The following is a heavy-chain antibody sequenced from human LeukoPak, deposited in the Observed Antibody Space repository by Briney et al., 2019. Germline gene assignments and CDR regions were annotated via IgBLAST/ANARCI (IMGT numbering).Heavy chain of an antibody. CDR2: ISGSGGTT. V-gene: IGHV3-23*01. CDR1: GFTFSIYA. J-gene: IGHJ4*02. CDR3: AKGSMVRGVILTPFDY. D-gene: IGHD3-10*01. Sequence: GGSLRLSCAASGFTFSIYAMSWVRRAPGKGLEWVSAISGSGGTTYYADSVKGRFTISRDNSKSTLYLQMNSLRAEDTAVYYCAKGSMVRGVILTPFDYWGQGTVVTVSS.